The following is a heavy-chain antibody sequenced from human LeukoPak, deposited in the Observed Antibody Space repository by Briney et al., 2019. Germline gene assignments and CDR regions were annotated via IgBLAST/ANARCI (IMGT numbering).Heavy chain of an antibody. CDR3: ARATESGWYVWTSDNGYYFDY. Sequence: ASVKVSCKASGYTFTSYGISWVRQAPGQGLEWMGWINAYNGNTNYAQKLQGRVTMTTDTSTSTAYMELRSLRSDDTAVYYCARATESGWYVWTSDNGYYFDYWGQGTLVTVSS. D-gene: IGHD6-19*01. J-gene: IGHJ4*02. CDR1: GYTFTSYG. CDR2: INAYNGNT. V-gene: IGHV1-18*01.